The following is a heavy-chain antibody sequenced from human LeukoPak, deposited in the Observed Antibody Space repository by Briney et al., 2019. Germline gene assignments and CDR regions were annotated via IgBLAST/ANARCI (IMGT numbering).Heavy chain of an antibody. CDR2: ISGDGGST. CDR3: AKSAVAAGLDV. D-gene: IGHD2-15*01. Sequence: GGSLRLSCAASGLSFDDYAMHWVRQAPGRGLEWVSLISGDGGSTYHADSVKGRFTISRDNSKSSLYLQMNSLRTEDTALYYCAKSAVAAGLDVWGQGTTVTVSS. V-gene: IGHV3-43*02. CDR1: GLSFDDYA. J-gene: IGHJ6*02.